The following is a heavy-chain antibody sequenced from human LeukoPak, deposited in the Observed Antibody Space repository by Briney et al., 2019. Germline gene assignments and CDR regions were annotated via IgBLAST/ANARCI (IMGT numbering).Heavy chain of an antibody. V-gene: IGHV4-59*01. D-gene: IGHD3-16*01. CDR1: GGSISSYY. J-gene: IGHJ5*02. CDR3: ARQGGEYWFDP. CDR2: IYYSGST. Sequence: SETLSLTCTVSGGSISSYYWSWIRQPPGKGLEWIGYIYYSGSTNYNPSLKSRVTISVDTSKNQFSLKLSSVTAADTAVYYCARQGGEYWFDPWGQGTLVTVSS.